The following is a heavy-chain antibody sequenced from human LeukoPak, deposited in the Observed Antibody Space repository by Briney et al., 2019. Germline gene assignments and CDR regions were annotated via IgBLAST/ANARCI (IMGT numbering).Heavy chain of an antibody. V-gene: IGHV1-18*01. CDR2: ISAYNGNT. CDR3: ARGEYYYDSNPFDP. J-gene: IGHJ5*02. CDR1: GYTFTSYG. Sequence: ASVKVSCKASGYTFTSYGISWVRQAPGQGLGWMGWISAYNGNTNYAQKLQGRVTMTTDTSTSTAYMGLRSLRSDDTAVYYCARGEYYYDSNPFDPWGQGTLVTVSS. D-gene: IGHD3-22*01.